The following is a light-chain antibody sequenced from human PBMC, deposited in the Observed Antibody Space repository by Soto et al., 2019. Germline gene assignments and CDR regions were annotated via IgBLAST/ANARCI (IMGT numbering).Light chain of an antibody. CDR1: SSDVGYYAL. V-gene: IGLV2-23*01. CDR3: WSYAGSSSLV. CDR2: EGS. J-gene: IGLJ3*02. Sequence: QSALTQPASVSGSPGQSITISCTGTSSDVGYYALVSWYQQHPGKAPKLLIYEGSKRPSGISNRFSGSKSGNTASLTISGLQAEDEANYYCWSYAGSSSLVFGGGTKLTVL.